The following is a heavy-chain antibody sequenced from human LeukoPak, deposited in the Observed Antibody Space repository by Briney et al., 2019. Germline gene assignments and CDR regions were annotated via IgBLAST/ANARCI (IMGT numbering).Heavy chain of an antibody. CDR3: AKDLFDYVWGSYRPTPFDS. CDR1: GFTFSSYG. V-gene: IGHV3-23*01. CDR2: ISGSGGST. J-gene: IGHJ4*02. Sequence: PGGSLRLSCAASGFTFSSYGMNWVRQAPGKGLEWVSTISGSGGSTYYADSVKGRFTISRDNSKNTLYLQMNSLRAEDTAVYYCAKDLFDYVWGSYRPTPFDSWGQGTLVTVSS. D-gene: IGHD3-16*02.